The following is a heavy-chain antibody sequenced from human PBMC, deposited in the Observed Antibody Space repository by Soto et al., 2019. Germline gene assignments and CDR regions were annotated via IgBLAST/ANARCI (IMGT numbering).Heavy chain of an antibody. CDR1: EFSVEAFS. CDR2: ISSRGTYI. CDR3: ARAGDSYGYVGPYPDYGMDV. V-gene: IGHV3-21*06. D-gene: IGHD5-18*01. J-gene: IGHJ6*02. Sequence: EVHLMESGGGLVKPGGSLRLSCAASEFSVEAFSMNWVRQVQGRGLEWVSSISSRGTYIYYVDSVRGRFTISRDNSKNSRYRQVNSLRAEDPGVYHCARAGDSYGYVGPYPDYGMDVLGQGTTVTVSS.